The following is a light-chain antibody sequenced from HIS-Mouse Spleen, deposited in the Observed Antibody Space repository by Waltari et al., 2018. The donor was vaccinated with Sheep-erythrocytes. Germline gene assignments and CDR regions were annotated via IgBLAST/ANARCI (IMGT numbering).Light chain of an antibody. CDR2: GNS. CDR3: QSYDSSLSGWV. V-gene: IGLV1-40*01. CDR1: SPNIRAGDA. J-gene: IGLJ3*02. Sequence: QPVLTQPHSVYGPPGQRVTLSSRGSSPNIRAGDAVPWYQKPPGTAPNLLIYGNSNRPSGVPDRFSGSKSGTSASLAITGLQAEDEADYYCQSYDSSLSGWVFGGGTKLTVL.